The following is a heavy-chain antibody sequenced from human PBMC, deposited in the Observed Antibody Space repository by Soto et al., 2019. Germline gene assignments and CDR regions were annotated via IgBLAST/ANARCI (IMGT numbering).Heavy chain of an antibody. CDR3: ASITMVRGVSDY. J-gene: IGHJ4*02. Sequence: SETLSLTCTVSGGSISSYYWSWIRQPPGKGLECIWYFYYSGSINYISSFKCRVTISVDTSMIQFSLKLSSVTASYTALYYCASITMVRGVSDYWGQGTLVTVSS. CDR2: FYYSGSI. D-gene: IGHD3-10*01. CDR1: GGSISSYY. V-gene: IGHV4-59*01.